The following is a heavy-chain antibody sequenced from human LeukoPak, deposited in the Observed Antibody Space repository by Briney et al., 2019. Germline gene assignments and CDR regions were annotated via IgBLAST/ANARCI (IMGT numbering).Heavy chain of an antibody. D-gene: IGHD3-22*01. Sequence: PGGSLRLSCAASGYTFSDFSVNWVRQAPGKGREWVSSISVRSNYRYYADSVRGRFTISRDDARDSLFLQMNSLRAEDTAVYFCVRLRRNSDRSGYYYYYDYWGQGTLVTVSS. J-gene: IGHJ4*02. CDR2: ISVRSNYR. CDR3: VRLRRNSDRSGYYYYYDY. V-gene: IGHV3-21*01. CDR1: GYTFSDFS.